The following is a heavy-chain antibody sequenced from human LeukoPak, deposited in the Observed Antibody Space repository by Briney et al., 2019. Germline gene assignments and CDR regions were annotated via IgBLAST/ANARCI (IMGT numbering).Heavy chain of an antibody. D-gene: IGHD3-10*02. Sequence: GGSLRLSCVASGYTFSPYWMSWVRQIPGKGLEWVASISNGGGATYYVDSVRGRFTISRDDAKNSLFLQMNGLRSDDTAVYYCTRENYVPDSWGQGTLVTVSS. J-gene: IGHJ5*02. CDR2: ISNGGGAT. V-gene: IGHV3-7*03. CDR1: GYTFSPYW. CDR3: TRENYVPDS.